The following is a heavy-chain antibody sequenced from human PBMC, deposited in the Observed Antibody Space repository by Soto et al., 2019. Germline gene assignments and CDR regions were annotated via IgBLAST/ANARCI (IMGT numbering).Heavy chain of an antibody. CDR1: GLTFRSYA. J-gene: IGHJ4*02. V-gene: IGHV3-23*01. CDR2: LTNSGGNT. D-gene: IGHD5-12*01. Sequence: EVQLLESGGGLVQPGGSLSLSCAASGLTFRSYALSWFRQPPGRGLEWVSALTNSGGNTFYADSVKGRFTISRDNSKNSLYLQMNSLRAEDTAVYFCAKNAEATIRLGYDYWGQGTLVTVSS. CDR3: AKNAEATIRLGYDY.